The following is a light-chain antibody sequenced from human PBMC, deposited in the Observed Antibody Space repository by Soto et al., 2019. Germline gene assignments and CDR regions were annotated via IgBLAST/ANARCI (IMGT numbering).Light chain of an antibody. J-gene: IGLJ7*01. V-gene: IGLV1-44*01. Sequence: QLVLTQPPSASGTPGQRVTISCSGSSSNIGSNTVNWYQQLPGTAPKLLIYSNNQRPSGVPDRFSGSKSGTSASLAISGLQSEDEADYYCAAWDDSLMGAVFGGGTKLTVL. CDR1: SSNIGSNT. CDR3: AAWDDSLMGAV. CDR2: SNN.